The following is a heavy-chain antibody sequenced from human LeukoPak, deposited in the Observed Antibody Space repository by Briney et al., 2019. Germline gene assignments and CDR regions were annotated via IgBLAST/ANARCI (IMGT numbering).Heavy chain of an antibody. D-gene: IGHD5-12*01. CDR1: GGSITSYH. CDR3: ARLSGYDWESSYDY. CDR2: MYHTGGI. V-gene: IGHV4-4*07. Sequence: SETLSLTCSVSGGSITSYHWSWIRQTAGKGLEWIGRMYHTGGITYNPSLKSRVTMSRDTSKKQFSLRLSSVTAADTAVYYCARLSGYDWESSYDYWGQGTLVTVSS. J-gene: IGHJ4*02.